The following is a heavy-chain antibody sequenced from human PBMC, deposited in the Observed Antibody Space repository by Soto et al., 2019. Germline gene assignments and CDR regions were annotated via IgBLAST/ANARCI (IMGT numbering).Heavy chain of an antibody. D-gene: IGHD2-15*01. CDR1: GGSISSGGYY. Sequence: QVQLQESGPGLVKPSQTLSLTCTVSGGSISSGGYYWSWIRQHPGKGLEWIGYIYYSGSTYYNPSLKSRVTISVDTSKNQFSRKLSSVTAADTAVYYCARRGYCSGGSCYRGWFDPWGQGTLVTVSS. CDR3: ARRGYCSGGSCYRGWFDP. V-gene: IGHV4-31*03. J-gene: IGHJ5*02. CDR2: IYYSGST.